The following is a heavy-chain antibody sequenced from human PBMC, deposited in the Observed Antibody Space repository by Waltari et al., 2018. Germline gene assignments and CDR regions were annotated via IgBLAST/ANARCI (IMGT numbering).Heavy chain of an antibody. D-gene: IGHD1-7*01. J-gene: IGHJ5*02. CDR2: IIPISGTA. CDR1: GGAFSTYA. V-gene: IGHV1-69*01. Sequence: QVQLVQSGAEVKHPGSTLKVSCKTSGGAFSTYAIAWVRQAPGKGLEWMGIIPISGTADYSQKFQGRITITADESTSTAYMELSGLKSDDTAVYYCATFGGNSNWFDPWGQGTLVTVSS. CDR3: ATFGGNSNWFDP.